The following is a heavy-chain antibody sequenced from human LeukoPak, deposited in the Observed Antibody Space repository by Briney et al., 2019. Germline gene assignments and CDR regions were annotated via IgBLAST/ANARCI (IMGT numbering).Heavy chain of an antibody. V-gene: IGHV4-4*07. Sequence: PSETLSLTCTVSGGSISSYYWSWIRQPAGKGLEWIGRIYASGTTRYNPSLESRVTMSVDTSTNQFSLKLTSVTAADTAVYFCARGLSAAYDYNWFDPWGQGTLVTVSS. CDR3: ARGLSAAYDYNWFDP. D-gene: IGHD5-12*01. CDR1: GGSISSYY. CDR2: IYASGTT. J-gene: IGHJ5*02.